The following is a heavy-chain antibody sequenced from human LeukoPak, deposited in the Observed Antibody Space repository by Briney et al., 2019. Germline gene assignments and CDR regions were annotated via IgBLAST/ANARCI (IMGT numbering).Heavy chain of an antibody. J-gene: IGHJ3*02. Sequence: SETLSLTRTVSGGSISSYYWSWIRQPAGKGLEWIGRIYTSGSTNYNPSLKSRVTMSVDTSKNQFSLKLSSVTAADTAVYYCARVEYSYAPRAFDIWGQGTMVTVSS. CDR3: ARVEYSYAPRAFDI. CDR2: IYTSGST. D-gene: IGHD5-18*01. V-gene: IGHV4-4*07. CDR1: GGSISSYY.